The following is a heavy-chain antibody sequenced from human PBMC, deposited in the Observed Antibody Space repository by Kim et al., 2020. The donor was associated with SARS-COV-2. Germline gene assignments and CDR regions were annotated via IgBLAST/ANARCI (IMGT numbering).Heavy chain of an antibody. CDR1: GFTFSSYA. V-gene: IGHV3-30*04. CDR2: ISYDGSNK. Sequence: GGSLRLSCAASGFTFSSYAMHWVRQAPGKGLEWVAVISYDGSNKYYADSVKGRFTISRDNSKNTLYLQMNSLRAEDTAVYYCARHYDSSGLHTVFDIWGQGTMVTVSS. D-gene: IGHD3-22*01. J-gene: IGHJ3*02. CDR3: ARHYDSSGLHTVFDI.